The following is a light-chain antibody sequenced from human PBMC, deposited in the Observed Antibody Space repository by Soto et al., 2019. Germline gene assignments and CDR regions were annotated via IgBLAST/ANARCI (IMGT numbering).Light chain of an antibody. CDR1: QSISTS. V-gene: IGKV1-5*01. J-gene: IGKJ1*01. CDR3: QQYYSHLMWT. Sequence: DIQMTQSPSTLSAFVGDRVTITCRASQSISTSLAWYQQKPGKAPRLLIYDASSLEGGVPSRFSGSGSGTEFTLTITSLQPDDFATYYCQQYYSHLMWTFGQGTKVDIK. CDR2: DAS.